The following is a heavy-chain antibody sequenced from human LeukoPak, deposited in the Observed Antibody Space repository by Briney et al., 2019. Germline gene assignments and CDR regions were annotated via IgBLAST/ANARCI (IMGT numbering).Heavy chain of an antibody. CDR1: GFTFDDYG. V-gene: IGHV3-20*04. D-gene: IGHD2-21*01. CDR3: ARGGGYCGGDCYGINY. J-gene: IGHJ4*02. Sequence: RPGGSLRLSCAASGFTFDDYGMSWVRQAPGKGLEWVSGIDRSGDSTGYADSVEGRFTISRDNAKNSLYLQMDSLRAEDTALYYCARGGGYCGGDCYGINYWGQGALVTVSS. CDR2: IDRSGDST.